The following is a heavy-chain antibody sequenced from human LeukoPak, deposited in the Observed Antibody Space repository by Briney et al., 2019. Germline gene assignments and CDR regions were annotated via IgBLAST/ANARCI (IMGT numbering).Heavy chain of an antibody. CDR1: GYTFTGYY. J-gene: IGHJ6*03. CDR2: IIPIFGTA. Sequence: PVKVSCKASGYTFTGYYMHWVRQAPGQGLEWMGGIIPIFGTANYAQKFQGRVTITTDESTSTAYMELSSLRSEDTAVYYCARGPLYCSSTSCYTYYYYYYMDVWGKGTTVTVSS. D-gene: IGHD2-2*02. CDR3: ARGPLYCSSTSCYTYYYYYYMDV. V-gene: IGHV1-69*05.